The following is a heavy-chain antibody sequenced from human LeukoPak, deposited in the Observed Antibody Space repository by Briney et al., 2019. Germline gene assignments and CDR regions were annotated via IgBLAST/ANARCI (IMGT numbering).Heavy chain of an antibody. V-gene: IGHV1-69*13. CDR1: GGTLSGYA. CDR3: ARGFSGPNWGKRYFEY. D-gene: IGHD7-27*01. Sequence: ASVKVSCRASGGTLSGYALSWVRQAPGQGLEWMGGIILIADTTNYAPKFQGRVTITADESTTTAYMELSRLTSEDTAVYFCARGFSGPNWGKRYFEYWGQGTLVTVSS. CDR2: IILIADTT. J-gene: IGHJ4*02.